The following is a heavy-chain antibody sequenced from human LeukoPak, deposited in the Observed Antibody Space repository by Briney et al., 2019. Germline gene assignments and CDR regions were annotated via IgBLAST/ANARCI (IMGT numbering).Heavy chain of an antibody. J-gene: IGHJ3*02. D-gene: IGHD2/OR15-2a*01. CDR3: AREVLSAAFDI. V-gene: IGHV4-30-2*01. CDR2: IYHSGST. Sequence: PSETLSLTCTVSGGSISSGGYYWSWIRQPPWKGLEWIGYIYHSGSTYYNPSLKSRVTISVDRSKNQFSLKLSSVTAADTAVYYCAREVLSAAFDIWGQGTMVTVSS. CDR1: GGSISSGGYY.